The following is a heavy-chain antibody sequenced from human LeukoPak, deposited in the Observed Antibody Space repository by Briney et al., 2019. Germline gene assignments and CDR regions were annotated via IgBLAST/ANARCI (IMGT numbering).Heavy chain of an antibody. CDR1: GGTFSNYL. CDR2: IIPFFGTP. V-gene: IGHV1-69*05. D-gene: IGHD3-22*01. J-gene: IGHJ6*04. CDR3: ARDGVHYYDSSGYYLV. Sequence: ASVKVSCXASGGTFSNYLISWVRQAPGQGLEWMGRIIPFFGTPDYAQKFQGRITITTDESTNTAYMELSSLRSEDTAVYYCARDGVHYYDSSGYYLVWGKGTTVTVSS.